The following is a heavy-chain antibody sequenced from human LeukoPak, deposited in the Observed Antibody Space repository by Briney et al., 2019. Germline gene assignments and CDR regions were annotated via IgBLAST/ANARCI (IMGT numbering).Heavy chain of an antibody. CDR1: GFTFSSYW. CDR2: INSDGSST. Sequence: PGGSLRLSCAASGFTFSSYWMHWVRQAPGKGLVWVSRINSDGSSTSYADSVKGRFTISRDNAKNTLYLQMNSLRAEDTAVYYCASPWSRDGYNFDYWGQGTLVTVSS. V-gene: IGHV3-74*01. D-gene: IGHD5-24*01. J-gene: IGHJ4*02. CDR3: ASPWSRDGYNFDY.